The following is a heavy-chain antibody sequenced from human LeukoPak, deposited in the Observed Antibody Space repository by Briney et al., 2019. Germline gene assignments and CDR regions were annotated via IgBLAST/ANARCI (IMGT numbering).Heavy chain of an antibody. CDR1: GFTFPRYD. J-gene: IGHJ4*02. D-gene: IGHD4-17*01. CDR2: IDRGVGRT. V-gene: IGHV3-23*01. CDR3: LKKGQADDFGNPD. Sequence: GGSLRLSCAASGFTFPRYDMSWVRQAPGKGLECVSAIDRGVGRTYYADSVKGRLTISRDNSRYTLYLQMTNLRVDDTAVYYCLKKGQADDFGNPDWGQGALVTVSP.